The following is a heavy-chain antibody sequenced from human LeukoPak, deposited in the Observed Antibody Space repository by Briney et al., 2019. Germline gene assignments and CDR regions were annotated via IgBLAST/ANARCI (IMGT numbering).Heavy chain of an antibody. CDR1: GGSISSYY. V-gene: IGHV4-59*08. CDR3: ARLNSSSWYPNSYYYYYGMDV. J-gene: IGHJ6*02. Sequence: PSETLSLTCTVSGGSISSYYWSWIRQPPGKGLEWIGYIYYSGSTNYNPSLKSRVTISVDTSKNQFSLKLSSVTAADTAVYYCARLNSSSWYPNSYYYYYGMDVWGQGTTVTVSS. D-gene: IGHD6-13*01. CDR2: IYYSGST.